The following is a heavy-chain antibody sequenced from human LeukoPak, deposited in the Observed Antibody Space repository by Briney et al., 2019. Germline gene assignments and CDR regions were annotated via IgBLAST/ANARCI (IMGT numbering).Heavy chain of an antibody. CDR2: IIPILGIA. J-gene: IGHJ5*02. CDR3: ARDFGPSLTASTLIAVAGMFDP. Sequence: SVKVSCKASGGTFSSYAISWVRQAPGQGLEWMGRIIPILGIANYAQKFQGRVTITADKSTSTAYMELSSLRSEDTAVYYCARDFGPSLTASTLIAVAGMFDPWGQGTLVTVSS. V-gene: IGHV1-69*04. D-gene: IGHD6-19*01. CDR1: GGTFSSYA.